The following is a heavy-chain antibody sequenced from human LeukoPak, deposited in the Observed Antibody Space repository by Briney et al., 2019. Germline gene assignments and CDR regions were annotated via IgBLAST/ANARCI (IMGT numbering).Heavy chain of an antibody. V-gene: IGHV4-59*01. CDR3: ASVRNLVATSRPGDGDYFDY. D-gene: IGHD5-12*01. CDR1: GGSISSYY. Sequence: PSETLSLTCTVSGGSISSYYWSWIRQPPGKGLEWIGNIYHSGSTNYSTNYNSSLKSRVTISVDTSKKQFSLKLSSVTAADTAVYYCASVRNLVATSRPGDGDYFDYWGQGTLVIVSS. J-gene: IGHJ4*02. CDR2: IYHSGSTNYST.